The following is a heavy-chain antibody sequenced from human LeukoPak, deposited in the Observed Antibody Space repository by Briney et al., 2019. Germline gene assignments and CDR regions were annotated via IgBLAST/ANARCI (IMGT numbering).Heavy chain of an antibody. CDR1: GYSISSGYY. CDR3: ARRFDY. CDR2: IYHSGST. V-gene: IGHV4-38-2*01. J-gene: IGHJ4*02. Sequence: PSETLSLTCAVSGYSISSGYYWGWIRQPPGKGLEWIGSIYHSGSTYYNPSLKSRVTISVDTSKNQFSLKLSSVTAADTAVYYCARRFDYWGEGTLVTVSS.